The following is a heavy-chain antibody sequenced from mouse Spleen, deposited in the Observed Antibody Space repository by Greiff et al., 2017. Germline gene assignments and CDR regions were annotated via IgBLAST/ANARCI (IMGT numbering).Heavy chain of an antibody. CDR3: ATAYYRSSYAMDY. CDR2: ISYSGST. CDR1: GDSITSGY. V-gene: IGHV3-8*02. Sequence: VQLKESGPSLVKPSQTLSLTCSVTGDSITSGYWNWIRKFPGNKLEYMGYISYSGSTYYNPSLKSRISITRDTSKNQYYLQLNSVTTEDTATYYCATAYYRSSYAMDYWGQGTSVTVSS. D-gene: IGHD2-14*01. J-gene: IGHJ4*01.